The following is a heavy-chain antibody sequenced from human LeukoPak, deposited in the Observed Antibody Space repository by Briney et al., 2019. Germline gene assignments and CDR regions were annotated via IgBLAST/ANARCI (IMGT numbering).Heavy chain of an antibody. CDR2: IRYDGSNK. CDR1: GFTFSSYG. V-gene: IGHV3-30*02. D-gene: IGHD2-15*01. CDR3: TTSLTSGAYIDD. Sequence: GGSLRLSCAASGFTFSSYGMHWVRQAPGKGLEWVAFIRYDGSNKYYADSVKGRFTISRDNSKNTLYLQMNSLKIEDTAVYYCTTSLTSGAYIDDWGQGTLVTVSS. J-gene: IGHJ4*02.